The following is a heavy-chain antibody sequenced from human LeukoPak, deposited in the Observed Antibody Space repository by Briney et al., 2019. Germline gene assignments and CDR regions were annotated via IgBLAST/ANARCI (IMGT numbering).Heavy chain of an antibody. V-gene: IGHV4-61*02. CDR1: GGSISSGSYY. CDR3: ARGRHYSASGRGYMDV. J-gene: IGHJ6*03. CDR2: IYTSGST. Sequence: PSETLSLTCTVSGGSISSGSYYWSWIRQPAGKGLEWIGRIYTSGSTNYNPSLKSRVTISVDTSKNQFSLKLSSVTAADTAVYYCARGRHYSASGRGYMDVWGKGTTVTVSS. D-gene: IGHD3-10*01.